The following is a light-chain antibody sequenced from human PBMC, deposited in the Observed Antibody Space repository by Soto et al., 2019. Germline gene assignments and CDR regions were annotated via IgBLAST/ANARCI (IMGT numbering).Light chain of an antibody. Sequence: SYELTQPPSVSVAPGQTARITCGGNNIGSKSVHWYQQKPGQAPVLVVYDDSERPSGIPERFSGSNSGNTATLTISRVEAGDEPDYYCQVWDSSSDHLWVFGGGTKLAVL. CDR1: NIGSKS. V-gene: IGLV3-21*02. CDR2: DDS. J-gene: IGLJ3*02. CDR3: QVWDSSSDHLWV.